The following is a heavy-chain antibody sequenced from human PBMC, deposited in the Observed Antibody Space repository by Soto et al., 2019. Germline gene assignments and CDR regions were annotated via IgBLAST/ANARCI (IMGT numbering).Heavy chain of an antibody. D-gene: IGHD4-17*01. CDR1: GGSISSYY. CDR2: IYYSGST. Sequence: SETLSLTCTVSGGSISSYYWSWIRQPPGKGLEWIGYIYYSGSTNYNPSLKSRVTISVDTSKNQFSLKLSSVTAADTAVYYCARRPTVIEGYYYMVVWGKGTTVTVSS. J-gene: IGHJ6*03. CDR3: ARRPTVIEGYYYMVV. V-gene: IGHV4-59*08.